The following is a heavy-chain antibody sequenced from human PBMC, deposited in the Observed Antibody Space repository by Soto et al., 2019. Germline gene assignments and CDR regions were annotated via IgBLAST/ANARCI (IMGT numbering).Heavy chain of an antibody. J-gene: IGHJ4*02. Sequence: ESLKISCKGSGYSFTSYWIGWVRQMPGKGLEWIGYIYYGGSTNRNPSLNSRVTFSVDTSKYQISLRLSSVTAADTAVYYCARSGNSNGLVFDYWGRGTLVTVSS. CDR1: GYSFTSYW. CDR2: IYYGGST. D-gene: IGHD5-18*01. V-gene: IGHV4-59*01. CDR3: ARSGNSNGLVFDY.